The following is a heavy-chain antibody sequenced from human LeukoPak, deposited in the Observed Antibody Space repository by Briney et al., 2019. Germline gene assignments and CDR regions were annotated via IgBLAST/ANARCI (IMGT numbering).Heavy chain of an antibody. J-gene: IGHJ4*02. CDR1: GFIFGNYL. V-gene: IGHV3-7*01. Sequence: GGSLRLSCAASGFIFGNYLMSWVRQAPGKGLEWVANIKQDGSEKYYVDSVKGRFTISRDNAKNSLYLQMNSLRAEDTAVYYCARDRDYYDSSGYLYWGQGTLVTVSS. CDR3: ARDRDYYDSSGYLY. CDR2: IKQDGSEK. D-gene: IGHD3-22*01.